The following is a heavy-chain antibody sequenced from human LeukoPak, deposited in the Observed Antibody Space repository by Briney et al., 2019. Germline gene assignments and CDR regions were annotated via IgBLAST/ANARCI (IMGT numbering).Heavy chain of an antibody. V-gene: IGHV4-34*01. J-gene: IGHJ4*02. D-gene: IGHD6-6*01. Sequence: TETLSLTCAVYGGSFSGYYWSWIRQPPGKGLEWIGEINHRNSTNYNPSLKSRVTISVDTSKNQFSLKLSSVTAADTAVYYCAREGYSSSLDYWGQGTLVTVSS. CDR3: AREGYSSSLDY. CDR2: INHRNST. CDR1: GGSFSGYY.